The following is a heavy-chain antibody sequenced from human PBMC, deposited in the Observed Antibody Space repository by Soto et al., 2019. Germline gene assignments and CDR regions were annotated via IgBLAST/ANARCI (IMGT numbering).Heavy chain of an antibody. CDR2: FIPVFGKP. CDR3: ARRLGGGGTHDWFDP. Sequence: QVPLEQSGAEVKNSGSSVKVSCKASGDTFSIYAISGVRQAPGQGLEWMGGFIPVFGKPIYAQKVQGRVTITADESTRTAYMALSSLRSEHTPMYFCARRLGGGGTHDWFDPWGQGTLVTVSS. D-gene: IGHD3-16*01. V-gene: IGHV1-69*01. CDR1: GDTFSIYA. J-gene: IGHJ5*02.